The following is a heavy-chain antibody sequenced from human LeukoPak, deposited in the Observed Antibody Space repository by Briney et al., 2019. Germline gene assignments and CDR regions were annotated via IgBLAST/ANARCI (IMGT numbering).Heavy chain of an antibody. J-gene: IGHJ4*02. CDR1: GGSISSYY. Sequence: SETLSLTCTVSGGSISSYYWSWIRQPPGKGLEWIGYIYYSGSTNYNPSLKSRVTISVDTSKNLFSLKLSSVTAADTAVYCCARDNYDFWSGYYYWGQGTLVTVSS. V-gene: IGHV4-59*01. D-gene: IGHD3-3*01. CDR2: IYYSGST. CDR3: ARDNYDFWSGYYY.